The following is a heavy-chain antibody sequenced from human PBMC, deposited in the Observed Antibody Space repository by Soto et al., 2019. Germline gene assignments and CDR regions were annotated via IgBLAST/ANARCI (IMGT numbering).Heavy chain of an antibody. D-gene: IGHD2-21*02. CDR3: ARDLWGYCGTDCYPLDV. CDR1: GGSLRGSY. CDR2: MYNTGTT. Sequence: QLQLRGSGPGLGKPSETLSFTGTSSGGSLRGSYWSWIRQPPGKGLEWIGYMYNTGTTVYNPSFKSRVTISVDTSKSQLSLRLNSVTAADTAVYYCARDLWGYCGTDCYPLDVWGQGTTVTVSS. J-gene: IGHJ6*02. V-gene: IGHV4-59*01.